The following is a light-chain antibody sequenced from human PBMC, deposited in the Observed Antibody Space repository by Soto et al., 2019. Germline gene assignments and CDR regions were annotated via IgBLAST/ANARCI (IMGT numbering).Light chain of an antibody. V-gene: IGKV3-15*01. J-gene: IGKJ2*01. CDR3: QQYSDWHPEYT. CDR1: QSVGSK. CDR2: GVS. Sequence: EIVLTQSPATLSVSLGEGATLSCRASQSVGSKLAWYPQKPGQAPRLLIFGVSTRANGVPARFSGSGSGTDFSLTIRSLESEDFAVYYCQQYSDWHPEYTFGQGTKLDIK.